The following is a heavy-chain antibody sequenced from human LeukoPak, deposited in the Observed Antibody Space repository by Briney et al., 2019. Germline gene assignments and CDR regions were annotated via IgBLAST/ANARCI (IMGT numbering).Heavy chain of an antibody. D-gene: IGHD5-18*01. CDR3: XXXXXXXXXAYSWGYFDY. Sequence: GXSLXXXCAVSGFTFSSYAMRWVRQAPGRGLEWVSGISSSGGSTPHADSVKGRFTISRDNSKNMLYLQMNRLRAEETGVYDCXXXXXXXXXAYSWGYFDYWGQGTLVTVSS. CDR2: ISSSGGST. CDR1: GFTFSSYA. V-gene: IGHV3-23*01. J-gene: IGHJ4*02.